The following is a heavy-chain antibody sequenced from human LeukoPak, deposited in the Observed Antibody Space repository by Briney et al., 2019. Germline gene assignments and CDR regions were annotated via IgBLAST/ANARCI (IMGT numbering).Heavy chain of an antibody. Sequence: GGSLRLSCAASGFPFSTYSMNWVRQTPGKGLEWVSSISTSSIYIYYADSVKGRFTISRDNAKNSVYLLLNSLTPEDTAVYYCARDLRAGGTWSYGVYFDLWGRGTLVTVSS. CDR1: GFPFSTYS. CDR2: ISTSSIYI. V-gene: IGHV3-21*01. CDR3: ARDLRAGGTWSYGVYFDL. D-gene: IGHD4-17*01. J-gene: IGHJ2*01.